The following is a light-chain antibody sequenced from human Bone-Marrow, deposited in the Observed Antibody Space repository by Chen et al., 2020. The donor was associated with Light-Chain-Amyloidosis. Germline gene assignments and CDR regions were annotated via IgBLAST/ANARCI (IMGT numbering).Light chain of an antibody. CDR2: DDI. J-gene: IGLJ3*02. Sequence: SYVLTQPSSVSGAPGQTATIACGGNNIGSTSVNQYQQTPGQAPLLVYYDDIDRPSGIPERLSGSNSGNTATLTISRVEAGDEADYYCQVWDRSSDRPVFGGGTKLTVL. CDR3: QVWDRSSDRPV. CDR1: NIGSTS. V-gene: IGLV3-21*02.